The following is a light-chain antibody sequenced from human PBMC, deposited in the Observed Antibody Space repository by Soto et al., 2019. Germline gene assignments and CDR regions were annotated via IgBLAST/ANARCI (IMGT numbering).Light chain of an antibody. CDR2: AAS. V-gene: IGKV3-20*01. CDR3: HQYHSPPQT. Sequence: EIVLMQSPGTLSLSPGERATLSCRASQTMTRAYVAWYQQKPGQAPRLLIYAASYRATGISDKFSGSGSGTEFSLTISRLEPEDSAVYYCHQYHSPPQTFGQGTKVEIK. J-gene: IGKJ2*01. CDR1: QTMTRAY.